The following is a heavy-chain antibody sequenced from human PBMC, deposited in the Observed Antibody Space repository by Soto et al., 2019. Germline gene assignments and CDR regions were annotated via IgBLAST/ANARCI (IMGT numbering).Heavy chain of an antibody. CDR2: VSHSGST. V-gene: IGHV4-34*02. J-gene: IGHJ4*02. Sequence: QVQLQQWGAGLLKPSETLSLTCAVYGGSFSDYYWSWIRQTPEKGLEWIGEVSHSGSTTYNPSIKNRATIAIDTSKNQFSLTLNSVTAADTAMYFCAREEPASRHHDYWGQGNLVTVSS. D-gene: IGHD1-26*01. CDR1: GGSFSDYY. CDR3: AREEPASRHHDY.